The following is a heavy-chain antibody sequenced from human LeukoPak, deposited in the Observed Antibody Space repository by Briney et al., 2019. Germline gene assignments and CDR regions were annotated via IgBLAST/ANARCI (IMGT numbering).Heavy chain of an antibody. V-gene: IGHV3-48*04. D-gene: IGHD3-3*01. Sequence: GGSLRLSCAASGFTLRSYSMNWVRQAPGKGLEWVSYITSSSTIYYADSVKGRFTISRDNAKNSLYLQMNSLRAEDTAVYYCARDTMPDVWGKGTTVTVSS. J-gene: IGHJ6*04. CDR2: ITSSSTI. CDR1: GFTLRSYS. CDR3: ARDTMPDV.